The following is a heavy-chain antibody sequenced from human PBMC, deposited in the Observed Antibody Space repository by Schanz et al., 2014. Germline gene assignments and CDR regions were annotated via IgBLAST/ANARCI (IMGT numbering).Heavy chain of an antibody. V-gene: IGHV3-74*01. CDR3: AKDDTQVNGMDV. Sequence: EVQLVTSGGDLVQPGGSLRLSCAASGFTFNTSWFHWVRQPPGKGLLWVSRVSRDGSETTYVDSVRGRFTISRDTAKNTLHLQMNSLRVEDTAVYYCAKDDTQVNGMDVWGQGTTVTVSS. CDR2: VSRDGSET. J-gene: IGHJ6*02. CDR1: GFTFNTSW.